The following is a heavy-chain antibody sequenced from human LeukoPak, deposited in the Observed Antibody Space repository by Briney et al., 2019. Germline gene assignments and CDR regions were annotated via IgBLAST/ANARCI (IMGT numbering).Heavy chain of an antibody. Sequence: GGSLRLSCAASGFTFSSYGMHWVRQAPGKGLEWVAVISYDGSNKYYADSVKGRFTISRDNSKNTLYLQMNSLRSEDTAVYYCAKLCYYYESIGGTVITSDAFDIWGQGTMVTVSS. V-gene: IGHV3-30*18. CDR2: ISYDGSNK. CDR1: GFTFSSYG. J-gene: IGHJ3*02. CDR3: AKLCYYYESIGGTVITSDAFDI. D-gene: IGHD3-22*01.